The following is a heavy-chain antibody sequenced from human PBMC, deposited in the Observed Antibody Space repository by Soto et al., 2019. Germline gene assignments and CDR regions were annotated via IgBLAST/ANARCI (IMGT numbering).Heavy chain of an antibody. J-gene: IGHJ2*01. D-gene: IGHD3-16*01. CDR3: ARDLGGAPYVDL. CDR1: GFIFSDQY. V-gene: IGHV3-72*01. Sequence: EMQLVESGGRLVQPGGSLRLSCAASGFIFSDQYMDWVRQAPGKGLEWVGRIRKKVNSYTTEYAASVKGRFTVSRGDSKYSLYLQMNSLKTEDTAIYYCARDLGGAPYVDLWGRGTLVTVSS. CDR2: IRKKVNSYTT.